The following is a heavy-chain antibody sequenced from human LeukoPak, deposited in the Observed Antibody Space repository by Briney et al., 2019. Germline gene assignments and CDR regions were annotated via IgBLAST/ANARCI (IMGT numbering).Heavy chain of an antibody. V-gene: IGHV3-30-3*01. CDR1: GFTFSSYA. J-gene: IGHJ4*02. CDR3: ARDSDYYGSGSPPFDY. Sequence: GGSLRLSCAASGFTFSSYAMHWVRQAPGKGLEWVAVISYDGSNKYYADSVKGRFTISRDNSKNTLYLQMNSLRAEDTAVYYCARDSDYYGSGSPPFDYWGQGTLVTVFS. CDR2: ISYDGSNK. D-gene: IGHD3-10*01.